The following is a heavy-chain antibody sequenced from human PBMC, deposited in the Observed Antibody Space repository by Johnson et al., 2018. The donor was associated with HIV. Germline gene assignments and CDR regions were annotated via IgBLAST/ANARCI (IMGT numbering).Heavy chain of an antibody. V-gene: IGHV3-30*04. CDR3: ARRASGWHAFDI. Sequence: QMLLVESGGGVVQPGRSLRLSCAASGFTFSTYAMHWVRQAPGKGLEWVAVISSDESNKYYADSVKGRFTISRDNSKSTLYLQMNSLRVEDTAVYFCARRASGWHAFDIWGQGTMVTVSS. J-gene: IGHJ3*02. CDR1: GFTFSTYA. D-gene: IGHD6-19*01. CDR2: ISSDESNK.